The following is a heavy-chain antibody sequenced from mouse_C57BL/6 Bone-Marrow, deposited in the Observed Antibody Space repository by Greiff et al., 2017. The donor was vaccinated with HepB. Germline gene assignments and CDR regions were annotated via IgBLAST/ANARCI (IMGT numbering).Heavy chain of an antibody. V-gene: IGHV14-4*01. CDR3: TTGWDPAWFAY. CDR2: IDPENGDT. CDR1: GFNIKDDY. J-gene: IGHJ3*01. D-gene: IGHD4-1*01. Sequence: EVQLKQSGAELVRPGASVKLSCTASGFNIKDDYMHWVKQRPEQGLEWIGWIDPENGDTEYASKFQGKATITADTSSNTAYLQLSSLTSEDTAVYYCTTGWDPAWFAYWGQGTLVTVSA.